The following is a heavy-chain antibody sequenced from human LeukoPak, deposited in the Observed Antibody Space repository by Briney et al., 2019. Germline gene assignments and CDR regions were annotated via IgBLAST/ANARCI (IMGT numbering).Heavy chain of an antibody. CDR2: ISGSDGST. Sequence: GGSLRLSCAASGITFNNYDMSWVRQAPGKGLEWVSAISGSDGSTNYADSVKGRFTISRDNSKNTLYLQMNSLRAEDTAAYYCAKAVRPFYYYYYGMDVWGQGTTVTVSS. CDR1: GITFNNYD. V-gene: IGHV3-23*01. J-gene: IGHJ6*02. CDR3: AKAVRPFYYYYYGMDV.